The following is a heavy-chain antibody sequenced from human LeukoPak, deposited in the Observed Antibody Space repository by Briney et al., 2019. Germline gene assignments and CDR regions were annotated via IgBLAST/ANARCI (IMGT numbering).Heavy chain of an antibody. D-gene: IGHD5-18*01. CDR1: GFTFNTYD. V-gene: IGHV3-48*03. CDR2: ISSSGSTK. Sequence: GGSLRLSCAASGFTFNTYDMNWVRQAPGKGLEWVSYISSSGSTKFYATSVKGRFTISRDNAKNSLYLQMNRLRAEDTAVYFCASSYSYTYRPDDSWGQGTPVTVSS. CDR3: ASSYSYTYRPDDS. J-gene: IGHJ4*02.